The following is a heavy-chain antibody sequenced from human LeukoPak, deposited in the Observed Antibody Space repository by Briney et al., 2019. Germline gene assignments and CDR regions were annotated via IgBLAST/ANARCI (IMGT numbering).Heavy chain of an antibody. V-gene: IGHV4-59*01. CDR2: IYYSGSP. J-gene: IGHJ6*03. CDR1: GGSISSYC. Sequence: SETLSLTCTVSGGSISSYCWSWIRQPPGKGLEWIGYIYYSGSPNYNPSLRSRVTISVDTSKNQFSLKLSSVTAADTAVYYCARDQYDSGSYYYYYYMDVWGKGTTVTVSS. D-gene: IGHD1-26*01. CDR3: ARDQYDSGSYYYYYYMDV.